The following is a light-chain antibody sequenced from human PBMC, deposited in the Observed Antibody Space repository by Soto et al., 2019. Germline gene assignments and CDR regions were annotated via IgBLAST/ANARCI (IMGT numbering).Light chain of an antibody. CDR1: QSVASRN. J-gene: IGKJ1*01. CDR2: GAS. Sequence: EILLTQSPGTLSLSPVERATLSCRASQSVASRNLAWYQQKSGQAPRLLIYGASSRAIHTPDRFSGSGSGTDFTLTISGLEPEDFAVYYCQHFGNSLWTFGQGTKVDIK. V-gene: IGKV3-20*01. CDR3: QHFGNSLWT.